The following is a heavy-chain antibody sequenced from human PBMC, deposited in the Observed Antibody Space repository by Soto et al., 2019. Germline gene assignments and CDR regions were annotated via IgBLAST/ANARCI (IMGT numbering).Heavy chain of an antibody. V-gene: IGHV3-23*01. D-gene: IGHD3-22*01. Sequence: EVQLLESGGGLVQPGGSLRRSCAASGFTFSSYDMSWVRQAPGKGLEWVSAISGSGGSTYYADSVKGRFTISRDNSKNTLYLQMNSLRAEDTAVYYCAKGTYYYDSSAYYGYWGQGNLVTVSS. CDR3: AKGTYYYDSSAYYGY. J-gene: IGHJ4*02. CDR1: GFTFSSYD. CDR2: ISGSGGST.